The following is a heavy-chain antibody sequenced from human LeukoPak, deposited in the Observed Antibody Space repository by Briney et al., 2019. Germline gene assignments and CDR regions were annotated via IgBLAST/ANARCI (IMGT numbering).Heavy chain of an antibody. Sequence: PETLSLTCTVSGGSISSYYWSWIRQPPGKGLEWIAYIHSGGSTNYNPSLKSRVTISADTSKNQISLSLSSVTAADTAVYYCARGTAPRPGYWGQGTLVTVSS. CDR2: IHSGGST. CDR3: ARGTAPRPGY. J-gene: IGHJ4*02. CDR1: GGSISSYY. V-gene: IGHV4-59*01. D-gene: IGHD6-6*01.